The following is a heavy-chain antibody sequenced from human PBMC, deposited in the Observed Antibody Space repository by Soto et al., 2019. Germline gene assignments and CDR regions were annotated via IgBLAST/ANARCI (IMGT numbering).Heavy chain of an antibody. J-gene: IGHJ4*02. V-gene: IGHV3-21*01. CDR2: ISSSAVYI. CDR3: VRDGLDYYDTERLYFDN. D-gene: IGHD3-22*01. Sequence: ESGGGPVRPGGSLKLSCAASGFNFITSSLSWVRQAPGKGLEWVASISSSAVYIDYADSVKGRFTISRDNANNSLYLQMNSLRAEDTATYYCVRDGLDYYDTERLYFDNWGQGTLVTVSS. CDR1: GFNFITSS.